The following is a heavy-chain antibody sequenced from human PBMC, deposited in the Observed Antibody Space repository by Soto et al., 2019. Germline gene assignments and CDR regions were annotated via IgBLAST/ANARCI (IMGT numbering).Heavy chain of an antibody. D-gene: IGHD3-16*01. V-gene: IGHV3-74*01. CDR1: GFTFSSYW. J-gene: IGHJ6*02. CDR2: IMSDGSGT. CDR3: ARSRGYGGVEYNMDF. Sequence: EVQLVESGGGLVQPGGSLRLSCAASGFTFSSYWMHWVRQGPGEGLVWVSRIMSDGSGTTYADSVKGRFTISRDNAKNTLYLQMHGLRADDTAVYHCARSRGYGGVEYNMDFWRLATTVTVSS.